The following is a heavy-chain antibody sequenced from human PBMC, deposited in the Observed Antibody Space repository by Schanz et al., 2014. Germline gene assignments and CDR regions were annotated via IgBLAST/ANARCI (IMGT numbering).Heavy chain of an antibody. CDR2: IIPILGIA. CDR1: GGTFSSYT. V-gene: IGHV1-69*02. J-gene: IGHJ4*02. Sequence: QVQLVQSEAEVKKPGSSVKVSCKASGGTFSSYTISWVRQAPGQGLEWMGRIIPILGIANYAQNFQGRVTITADKSTSSAYMELTSLSAEDTAVYYCASSGAGYNSSWDFDYWGQGTLVTDSS. CDR3: ASSGAGYNSSWDFDY. D-gene: IGHD6-13*01.